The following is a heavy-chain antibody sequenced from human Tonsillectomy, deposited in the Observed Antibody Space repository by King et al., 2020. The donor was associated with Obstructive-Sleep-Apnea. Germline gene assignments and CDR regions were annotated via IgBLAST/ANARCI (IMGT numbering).Heavy chain of an antibody. CDR3: AGDYGGNSAY. J-gene: IGHJ4*02. CDR2: INHSGST. D-gene: IGHD4-23*01. CDR1: GGSFSGYY. V-gene: IGHV4-34*01. Sequence: VQLQQWGAGLLKPSETLSLTCAVYGGSFSGYYWSWIRQPPGKGLEWIGEINHSGSTNYNPALKIRVTISVDTSKNQFSLKLSSVTAADTAVYYCAGDYGGNSAYWGQGTLVTVSS.